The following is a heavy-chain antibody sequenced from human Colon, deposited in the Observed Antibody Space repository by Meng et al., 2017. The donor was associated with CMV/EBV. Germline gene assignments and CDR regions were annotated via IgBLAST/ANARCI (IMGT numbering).Heavy chain of an antibody. J-gene: IGHJ2*01. CDR2: IKWDGSEK. V-gene: IGHV3-7*02. Sequence: ERELLESGGGLVQPGGPPRLSCTASGFTFSLYWMHWVRQAPGRGLEWVASIKWDGSEKYYVNSMKGRFTISRDNAKNSLYLQMNSLRPEDTAVYYCAAGEGWYFDLWGRGTLVTVAS. CDR3: AAGEGWYFDL. CDR1: GFTFSLYW.